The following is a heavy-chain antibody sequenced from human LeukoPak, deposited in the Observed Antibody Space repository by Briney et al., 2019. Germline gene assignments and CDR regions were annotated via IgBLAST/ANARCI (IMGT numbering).Heavy chain of an antibody. CDR2: IKSTAEGGAT. J-gene: IGHJ4*02. V-gene: IGHV3-15*01. CDR1: GFIFTKAW. Sequence: GGSLRLSCAGSGFIFTKAWMSWVRLAPGKGLEWVGRIKSTAEGGATDYAAPVKGRFTISRDDSKTTVHLQMNGLKNDDSGIYYCTAGLPFDYWGQGTLVTVSS. CDR3: TAGLPFDY.